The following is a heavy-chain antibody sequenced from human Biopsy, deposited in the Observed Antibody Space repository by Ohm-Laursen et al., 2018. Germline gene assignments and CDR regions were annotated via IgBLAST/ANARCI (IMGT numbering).Heavy chain of an antibody. CDR3: ARDSGILNYGNFKYYHYYGMDV. J-gene: IGHJ6*02. D-gene: IGHD4-11*01. CDR2: IYYSGIT. CDR1: GDSVTKYY. V-gene: IGHV4-59*02. Sequence: SQTLSLTCTVSGDSVTKYYWSWIRQPPGQGLEWIGHIYYSGITNYNPSLQSRVSISVDTSRNQVSLTLSSVTAADTAVYYCARDSGILNYGNFKYYHYYGMDVWGQGTKVTVSS.